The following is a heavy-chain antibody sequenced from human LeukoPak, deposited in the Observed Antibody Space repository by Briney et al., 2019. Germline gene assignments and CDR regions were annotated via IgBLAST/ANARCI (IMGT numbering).Heavy chain of an antibody. D-gene: IGHD6-13*01. J-gene: IGHJ5*02. CDR1: GGSFSGYY. CDR2: INHSGSI. Sequence: SSETLSLTCAVYGGSFSGYYWSWIRQPPGKGLEWIGEINHSGSINYNPSLKSRVTISVDTSKNQFSLKLSSVTAADTAVYYCARHPYSSSWFPYNWFDPWGQGTLVTVSS. CDR3: ARHPYSSSWFPYNWFDP. V-gene: IGHV4-34*01.